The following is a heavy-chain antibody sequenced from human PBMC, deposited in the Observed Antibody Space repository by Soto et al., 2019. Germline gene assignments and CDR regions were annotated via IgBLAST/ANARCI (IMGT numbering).Heavy chain of an antibody. CDR3: GNDGYYEILTGYLGIDY. J-gene: IGHJ4*02. Sequence: GGSLRLSCAASGFTFGDYAMHWVRQAPGKGLEWVSGISWNSGSIGYAGSVKDRFTISRDNAKNSLYLQMNSLGAEDTSLYYGGNDGYYEILTGYLGIDYWGQGTLVIVSS. V-gene: IGHV3-9*01. CDR2: ISWNSGSI. D-gene: IGHD3-9*01. CDR1: GFTFGDYA.